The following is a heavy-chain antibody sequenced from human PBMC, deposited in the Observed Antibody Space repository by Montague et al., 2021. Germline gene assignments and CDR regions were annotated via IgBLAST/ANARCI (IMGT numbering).Heavy chain of an antibody. D-gene: IGHD3-10*01. Sequence: SETLSLTCSVSGDSISSYEYYWTWIRQPAGRGLEWIGRVYKRGDTNTNPSLRSRLTLSVDTSKNHFSLTLTSVTAAGTAGYFCAGDSPVVEPWVGEHKGAFDIWGQGTMVTVSS. J-gene: IGHJ3*02. CDR1: GDSISSYEYY. CDR2: VYKRGDT. CDR3: AGDSPVVEPWVGEHKGAFDI. V-gene: IGHV4-4*07.